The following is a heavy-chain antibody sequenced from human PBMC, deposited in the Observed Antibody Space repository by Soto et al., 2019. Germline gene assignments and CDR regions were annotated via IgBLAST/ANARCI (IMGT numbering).Heavy chain of an antibody. D-gene: IGHD6-19*01. Sequence: QVQLVQSGAEEKKPGASVKVSCKASGYTFTSYAMHCVRQAPGQRHEWMGWINAGNGNTKYSQKFQGRVTITRDTSASTAYMELGRLRSEDTAVYYCARAVAVPADFDYWGQGTLVTVSS. V-gene: IGHV1-3*05. J-gene: IGHJ4*02. CDR3: ARAVAVPADFDY. CDR1: GYTFTSYA. CDR2: INAGNGNT.